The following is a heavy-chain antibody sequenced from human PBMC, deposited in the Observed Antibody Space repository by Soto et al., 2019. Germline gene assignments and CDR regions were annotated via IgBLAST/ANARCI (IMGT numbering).Heavy chain of an antibody. Sequence: EVQLVESGGGLVKPGGSLRLSCAASGFTFSSYSMNWVRQAPGKGLEWVSSISSSSSYIYYADSVKGRFTISRDNAKNPPYLQMNSLRAEDTAVYYCARDQPGYSYGYGLGYWGQVTLVTVSS. CDR1: GFTFSSYS. CDR2: ISSSSSYI. V-gene: IGHV3-21*01. J-gene: IGHJ4*02. D-gene: IGHD5-18*01. CDR3: ARDQPGYSYGYGLGY.